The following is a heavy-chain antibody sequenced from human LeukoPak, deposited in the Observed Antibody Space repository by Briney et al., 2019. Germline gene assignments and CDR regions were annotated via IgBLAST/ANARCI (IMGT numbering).Heavy chain of an antibody. CDR3: ASSGYYRYYFDY. CDR2: IYYSGST. J-gene: IGHJ4*02. D-gene: IGHD3-22*01. CDR1: GGSISSYY. Sequence: PSETLSLTCTVSGGSISSYYWSWIRQPPGKGLEWIGYIYYSGSTNYNPSLKSRVTISVDTSKNQFSLKLSSVTAADTAAYYCASSGYYRYYFDYWGQGTLVTVSS. V-gene: IGHV4-59*01.